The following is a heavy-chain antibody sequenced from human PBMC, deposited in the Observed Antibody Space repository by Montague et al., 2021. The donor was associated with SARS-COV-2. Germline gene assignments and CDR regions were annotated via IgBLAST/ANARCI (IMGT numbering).Heavy chain of an antibody. D-gene: IGHD2-21*02. J-gene: IGHJ2*01. CDR2: TYYRSKWYN. CDR1: GDSVSSNIAI. Sequence: CAISGDSVSSNIAIWNWIRQSPSRGLEWLGRTYYRSKWYNDYAVSVKSRVIINPDTSNNRISLQLNSVTPEDTAVYYCARAYCGGDCYFYWYFDLWGRGTLVTVSS. CDR3: ARAYCGGDCYFYWYFDL. V-gene: IGHV6-1*01.